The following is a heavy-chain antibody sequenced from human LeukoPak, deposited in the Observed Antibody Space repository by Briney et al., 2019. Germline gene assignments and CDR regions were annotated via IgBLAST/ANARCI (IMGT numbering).Heavy chain of an antibody. CDR1: GGSISSGDYY. J-gene: IGHJ6*03. V-gene: IGHV4-30-4*08. CDR2: IYYSGST. D-gene: IGHD4-23*01. Sequence: PSQTLSLTCTVSGGSISSGDYYWSWIRQPPGKGLEWIGYIYYSGSTYYNPSLKSRVTISVDTSKNQFSLKLSSVTAADTAVYYCARAYNYGGTYYYYYYYMDVWGKGTTVTVSS. CDR3: ARAYNYGGTYYYYYYYMDV.